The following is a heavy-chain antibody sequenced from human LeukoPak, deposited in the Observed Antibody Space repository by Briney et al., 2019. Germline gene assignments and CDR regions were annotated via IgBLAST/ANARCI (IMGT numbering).Heavy chain of an antibody. V-gene: IGHV3-64*01. J-gene: IGHJ4*02. Sequence: GGSLRLSCAASGFTSSSYAMHWVRQAPGKGLEYVSAISSNGGSTYYANSVKGRFTISRDNSKNTLYLQMGSLRAEDMAVYYCARGSPVTTADYWGQGTLVTVSS. CDR2: ISSNGGST. D-gene: IGHD4-17*01. CDR1: GFTSSSYA. CDR3: ARGSPVTTADY.